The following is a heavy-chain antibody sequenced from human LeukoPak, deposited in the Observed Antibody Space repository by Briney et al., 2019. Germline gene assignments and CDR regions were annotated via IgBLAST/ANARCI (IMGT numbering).Heavy chain of an antibody. CDR2: IYHSGST. CDR1: GYSISSGYY. D-gene: IGHD5-18*01. J-gene: IGHJ4*02. Sequence: SETLSLTCTVSGYSISSGYYWGWIRPPPGKGLEWIGSIYHSGSTYYNPSLKSRVTISVDTSKNQFSLTLSSVTAADTAVYYCARTSITSSYSYGSIGGEAGGQGTLVTVSA. CDR3: ARTSITSSYSYGSIGGEA. V-gene: IGHV4-38-2*02.